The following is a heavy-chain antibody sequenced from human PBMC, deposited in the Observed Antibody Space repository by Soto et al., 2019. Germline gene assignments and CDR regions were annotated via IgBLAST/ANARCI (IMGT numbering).Heavy chain of an antibody. J-gene: IGHJ4*02. Sequence: QVQLQESGPGLVKPSQTLSLTCTVSGGSISSGGYYWSWIRQHPGKGLEWIGYIYYSGSTYYNPSLKSRVTISVDTSKNQFSLKLSSVTATDTAVYYCARVNSARPLSALVAFDYWGQGTLVTVSS. D-gene: IGHD5-12*01. CDR2: IYYSGST. CDR3: ARVNSARPLSALVAFDY. V-gene: IGHV4-31*03. CDR1: GGSISSGGYY.